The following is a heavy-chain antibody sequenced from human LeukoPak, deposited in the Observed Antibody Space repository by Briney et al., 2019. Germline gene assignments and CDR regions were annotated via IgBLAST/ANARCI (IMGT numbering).Heavy chain of an antibody. CDR1: GYSISSGYH. CDR2: IYQDGST. Sequence: SETLSLTCTVSGYSISSGYHWAWFRQTPGKGLEWLGSIYQDGSTYDNLSLKSRVTLSVDTSKNQFSLKMKTVTVADTAVYYCARSEIDDYSRYWGRGTRVIVSS. CDR3: ARSEIDDYSRY. V-gene: IGHV4-38-2*02. J-gene: IGHJ4*02. D-gene: IGHD3-16*01.